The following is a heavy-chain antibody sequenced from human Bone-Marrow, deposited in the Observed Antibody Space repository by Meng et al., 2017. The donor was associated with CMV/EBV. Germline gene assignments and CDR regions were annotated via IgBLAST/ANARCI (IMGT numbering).Heavy chain of an antibody. J-gene: IGHJ4*02. D-gene: IGHD3-10*01. CDR1: GFTFSNAW. Sequence: GGSLRLSCAASGFTFSNAWMSWVRQAPGKGLEWVGRIKSKTDGGTTDYAAPVKGRFTISRDDSKNTLYLQMNSLKTEDTAVYYCATGSKPRVTMVRGVAYWGQRTLVTVSS. CDR3: ATGSKPRVTMVRGVAY. CDR2: IKSKTDGGTT. V-gene: IGHV3-15*01.